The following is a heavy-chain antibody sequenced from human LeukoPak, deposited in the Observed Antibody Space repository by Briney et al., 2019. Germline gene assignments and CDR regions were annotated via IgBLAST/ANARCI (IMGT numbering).Heavy chain of an antibody. Sequence: GGSLRLSCAASGFTFSSYGMHWVRQAPGKGLEWVAFIRYDGSNKYYAGSVKGRFTISRDNSKNTLYLQMNSLRAEDTAVYYCAKSMVNIDYGGRGPRVTVSS. CDR3: AKSMVNIDY. D-gene: IGHD5-18*01. V-gene: IGHV3-30*02. CDR2: IRYDGSNK. J-gene: IGHJ4*02. CDR1: GFTFSSYG.